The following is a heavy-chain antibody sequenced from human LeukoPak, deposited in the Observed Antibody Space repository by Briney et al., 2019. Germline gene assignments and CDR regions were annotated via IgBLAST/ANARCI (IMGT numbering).Heavy chain of an antibody. J-gene: IGHJ4*02. V-gene: IGHV3-64*01. CDR1: GFTFSSYA. Sequence: GGSLRLSCAASGFTFSSYAMHWVRQAPGKGLEYVSAISSNGGSTYYANSVKGRFTISRDNSKNTLYLQMGSLRAEDMAVYYCARETTSWPDSSGYYSDYWGQGTLVTVSS. CDR2: ISSNGGST. D-gene: IGHD3-22*01. CDR3: ARETTSWPDSSGYYSDY.